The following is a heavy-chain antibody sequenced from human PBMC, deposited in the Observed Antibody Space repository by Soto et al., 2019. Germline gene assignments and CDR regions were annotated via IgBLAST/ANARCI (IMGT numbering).Heavy chain of an antibody. CDR2: IRSKAYGGTT. CDR3: TRVGSLVGANVYYYGMDV. D-gene: IGHD1-26*01. CDR1: GFTFGDYA. Sequence: GGSLRLSCTASGFTFGDYAMSWFRQAPGKGLEWVGFIRSKAYGGTTEYAAAVKGRFTISRDDSKGIAYLQMNSLKTEDTAVYYCTRVGSLVGANVYYYGMDVWGQGTTVTVSS. J-gene: IGHJ6*02. V-gene: IGHV3-49*03.